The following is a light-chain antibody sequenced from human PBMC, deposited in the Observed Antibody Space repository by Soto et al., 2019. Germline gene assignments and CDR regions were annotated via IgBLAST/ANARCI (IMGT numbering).Light chain of an antibody. CDR2: AAS. Sequence: EIVLTQSPGALSLSPGERATLSCRASQSVSSGSLAWYQQKPGQAPRLLIYAASARATGIPDRFSGSGSGTDFTLTVSRLEPEDFAVYYCQQYHSSPRTFGQGNKVEIK. J-gene: IGKJ1*01. CDR1: QSVSSGS. V-gene: IGKV3-20*01. CDR3: QQYHSSPRT.